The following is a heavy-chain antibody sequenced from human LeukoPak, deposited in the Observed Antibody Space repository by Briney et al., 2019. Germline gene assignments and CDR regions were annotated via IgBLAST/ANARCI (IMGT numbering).Heavy chain of an antibody. D-gene: IGHD6-19*01. J-gene: IGHJ4*02. CDR2: ISGSGGST. CDR3: AKDKKVAVAGPWDY. CDR1: GFTFSSYA. Sequence: GGSLRLSCAASGFTFSSYAMSWVRQAPGKGLEWVPAISGSGGSTYYAHSVKGRFTISRDNSKNTLYLQMNSLRAEDTAVYYCAKDKKVAVAGPWDYWGQGTLVTVSS. V-gene: IGHV3-23*01.